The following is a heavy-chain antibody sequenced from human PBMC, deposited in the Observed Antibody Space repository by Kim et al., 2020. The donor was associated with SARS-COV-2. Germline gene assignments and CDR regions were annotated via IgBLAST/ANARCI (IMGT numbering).Heavy chain of an antibody. V-gene: IGHV4-59*01. Sequence: SLKSRVTISVDTSKNQFSLNLRSVTAADTAVYYCARDNCSGGSCLDAFDIWGRGTMVTVSS. CDR3: ARDNCSGGSCLDAFDI. D-gene: IGHD2-15*01. J-gene: IGHJ3*02.